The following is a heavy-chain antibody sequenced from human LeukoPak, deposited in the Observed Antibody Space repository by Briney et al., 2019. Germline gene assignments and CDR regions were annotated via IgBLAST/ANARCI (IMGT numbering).Heavy chain of an antibody. J-gene: IGHJ4*02. CDR3: ARYDYYGSGSYWKKPYYFDY. CDR2: INHSGST. D-gene: IGHD3-10*01. CDR1: GGSFSGYY. Sequence: PSETLSLTCAVYGGSFSGYYWSWLRQPPGKGLEWIGEINHSGSTNYNPSLKSRVTISVDTSKNQFSLKLSSVTAAATAVYYCARYDYYGSGSYWKKPYYFDYWGQGTLVTVSS. V-gene: IGHV4-34*01.